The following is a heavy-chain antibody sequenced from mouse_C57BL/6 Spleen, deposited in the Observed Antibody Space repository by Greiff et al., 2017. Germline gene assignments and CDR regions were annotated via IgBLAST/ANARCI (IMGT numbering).Heavy chain of an antibody. CDR3: ARVSDDYDVYFDY. Sequence: QVQLQQPGAELVKPGASVKLSCKASGYTFTSYRMHWVKQRPGQGLEWIGMIHPNSGSTNYNEKFKGKATLTVDKSSSTAYMQLSSLTSEDSAVXYCARVSDDYDVYFDYWGQGTTLTVSS. CDR2: IHPNSGST. J-gene: IGHJ2*01. D-gene: IGHD2-4*01. CDR1: GYTFTSYR. V-gene: IGHV1-64*01.